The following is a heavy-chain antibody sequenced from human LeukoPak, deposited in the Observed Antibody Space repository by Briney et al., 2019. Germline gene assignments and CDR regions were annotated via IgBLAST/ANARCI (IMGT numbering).Heavy chain of an antibody. J-gene: IGHJ5*02. Sequence: GGSLRLSCAASGFTFSSYGMHWVRQAPGKGLEWVAFIRYDGSNKYYVDSVKGRFTISRDNSKNTLSLQMSSLRAEDTAVYYCARDSGWCSSTSCSQGGWFDPWGQGTLVTVSS. CDR2: IRYDGSNK. CDR1: GFTFSSYG. D-gene: IGHD2-2*01. CDR3: ARDSGWCSSTSCSQGGWFDP. V-gene: IGHV3-30*02.